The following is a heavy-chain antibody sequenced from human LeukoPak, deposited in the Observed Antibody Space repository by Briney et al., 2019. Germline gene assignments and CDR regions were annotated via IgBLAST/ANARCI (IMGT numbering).Heavy chain of an antibody. Sequence: GGSLRLSCVASGFTFSSYAMSWVRQAPGTGLEWVSAISGSGGSTYYADSVKGRFTISRDNSKNTLYLQMNSLRAEDTAVYYCAKDLGYCSGGSCGDYWGQGTLVTVSS. D-gene: IGHD2-15*01. CDR2: ISGSGGST. J-gene: IGHJ4*02. CDR1: GFTFSSYA. CDR3: AKDLGYCSGGSCGDY. V-gene: IGHV3-23*01.